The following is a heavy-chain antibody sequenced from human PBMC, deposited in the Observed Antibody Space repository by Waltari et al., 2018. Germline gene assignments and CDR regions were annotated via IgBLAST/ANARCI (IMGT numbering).Heavy chain of an antibody. CDR1: GFPVSNTY. CDR2: IYRRGST. Sequence: EVPLVDSAGGFFHPGGSLRLSCAASGFPVSNTYLTWVRQAPAKGLAWVSIIYRRGSTYYADSVRGRVTASENNSKNTLDLQMDRLRAEDTSVYYCARGGLTATTKYAPWYFDLWGRGTLVTVSS. CDR3: ARGGLTATTKYAPWYFDL. J-gene: IGHJ2*01. V-gene: IGHV3-53*01. D-gene: IGHD1-7*01.